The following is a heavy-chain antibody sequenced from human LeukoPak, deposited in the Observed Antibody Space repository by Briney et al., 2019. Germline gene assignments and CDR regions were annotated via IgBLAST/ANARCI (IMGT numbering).Heavy chain of an antibody. V-gene: IGHV3-23*01. D-gene: IGHD2-21*02. CDR3: AKDYCGGDCYPLDAFDI. CDR2: ICGSGGST. J-gene: IGHJ3*02. Sequence: GGSLRLSCAASGFTFSSYAMGWVRQAPGKGLEWVSAICGSGGSTYYADSVKGRFTISRDNSKNTLYLQMNSLRAEDTAVYYCAKDYCGGDCYPLDAFDIWGQGTMVTVSS. CDR1: GFTFSSYA.